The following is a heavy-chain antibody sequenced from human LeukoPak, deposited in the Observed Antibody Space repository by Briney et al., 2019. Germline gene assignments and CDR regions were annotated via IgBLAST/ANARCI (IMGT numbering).Heavy chain of an antibody. CDR1: GFTFSTYT. CDR3: ARDFRSGFPNWFDP. Sequence: QPGGSLRLSCAASGFTFSTYTMSWVRQAPGKGLEWVSTISVSGTSTYYADSVKGRFTISRDNSKNTLYLQMNSLRAEDTAVYYCARDFRSGFPNWFDPWGQGALVTVSS. CDR2: ISVSGTST. V-gene: IGHV3-23*01. J-gene: IGHJ5*02. D-gene: IGHD3-3*01.